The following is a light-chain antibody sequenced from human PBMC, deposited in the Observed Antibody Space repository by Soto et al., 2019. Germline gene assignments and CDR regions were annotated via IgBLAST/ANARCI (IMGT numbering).Light chain of an antibody. CDR1: QSVGSN. V-gene: IGKV3D-15*01. CDR2: GAS. J-gene: IGKJ1*01. CDR3: QQYNNWPPWT. Sequence: EIVLTQSPATLPVSPGGRVALSFGFCQSVGSNLAWYQQKPGQPPRLLIYGASTRDTGVPTRFSGSGSGTEFTLTITSLQSEDFAVYYCQQYNNWPPWTFGQGTKVDIK.